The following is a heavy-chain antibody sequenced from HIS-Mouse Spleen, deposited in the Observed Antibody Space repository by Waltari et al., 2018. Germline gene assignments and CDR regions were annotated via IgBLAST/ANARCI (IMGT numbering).Heavy chain of an antibody. CDR2: MYYSGST. D-gene: IGHD6-13*01. J-gene: IGHJ2*01. CDR3: AREIPYSSSWYDWYFDL. V-gene: IGHV4-39*07. CDR1: GGSISSSSYY. Sequence: QLQLQESGPGLVKPSETLSLTCTVSGGSISSSSYYWGWIRQPPGKGLDWIGSMYYSGSTYYNPALKSRVTRSVDTSKNQFSLKLSSVTAADTAVYYCAREIPYSSSWYDWYFDLWGRGTLVTVSS.